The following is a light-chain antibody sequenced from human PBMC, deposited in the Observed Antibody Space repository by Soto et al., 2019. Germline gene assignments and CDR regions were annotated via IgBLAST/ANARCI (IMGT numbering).Light chain of an antibody. CDR1: QSISSW. CDR3: QQYHSYLT. CDR2: DAS. J-gene: IGKJ4*01. Sequence: DIQMTQSPSTLSASVGDRVTITCRASQSISSWLAWYQQKPGKAPKLLIYDASSLESGVPSRFSGSGSGTEFTLTISSLQPDDFATYYCQQYHSYLTFGGGTKVEIK. V-gene: IGKV1-5*01.